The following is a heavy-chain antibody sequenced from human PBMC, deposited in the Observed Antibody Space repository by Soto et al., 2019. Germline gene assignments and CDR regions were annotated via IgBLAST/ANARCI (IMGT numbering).Heavy chain of an antibody. CDR2: IIPIFGTA. CDR1: GGTFSSYA. V-gene: IGHV1-69*13. J-gene: IGHJ6*02. Sequence: GASVKVSCKASGGTFSSYAISWVRQAPGQGREWMGGIIPIFGTANYAQKFQGRVTITADESTSTAYMELSSLRSEDTAVYYCARPDIVVVPAAYYYYGMDVWGQGXTVTVSS. D-gene: IGHD2-2*01. CDR3: ARPDIVVVPAAYYYYGMDV.